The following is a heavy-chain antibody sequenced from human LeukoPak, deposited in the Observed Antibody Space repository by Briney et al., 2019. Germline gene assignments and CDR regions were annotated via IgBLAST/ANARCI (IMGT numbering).Heavy chain of an antibody. Sequence: GGSLRLTCAASGFTFNTFTMNWVRQAPGKGPEGVSYISSSGSITYYADSVKGRFTISRDNAKNSLLLHMHSLRADDTAVYYCARGATVTNPYFDYWGQGVLVTVSS. CDR3: ARGATVTNPYFDY. CDR2: ISSSGSIT. V-gene: IGHV3-48*04. CDR1: GFTFNTFT. D-gene: IGHD4-17*01. J-gene: IGHJ4*02.